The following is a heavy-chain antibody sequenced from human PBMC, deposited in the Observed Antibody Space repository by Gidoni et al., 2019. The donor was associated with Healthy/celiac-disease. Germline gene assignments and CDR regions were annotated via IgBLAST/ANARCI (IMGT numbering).Heavy chain of an antibody. V-gene: IGHV3-9*01. J-gene: IGHJ4*03. Sequence: EVQRVEPGGGLLQPGRSLPPSCAACGLSFDDFAMHWVREAPATGVEWVSWIGWNSGSIVNADYVKDRFTIARDNAENSMYLEMNSLRAEGTALYDCAKVGNSYRLSGLRGYCFDDWGQGTLVTVSS. CDR2: IGWNSGSI. CDR3: AKVGNSYRLSGLRGYCFDD. D-gene: IGHD5-18*01. CDR1: GLSFDDFA.